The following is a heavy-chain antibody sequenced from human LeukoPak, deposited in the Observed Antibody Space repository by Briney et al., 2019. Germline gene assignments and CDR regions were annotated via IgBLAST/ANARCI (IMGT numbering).Heavy chain of an antibody. D-gene: IGHD3-3*01. CDR2: INPSGGST. Sequence: ASVKVPCKASGYTFTSYAMHWVRQAPGQGLEWMGIINPSGGSTSYAQKFQGRVTMTRDTSTSTVFMELSSLRSEDTAVYYCARAPPYYDFWSGYYKGAFDIWGQGTMVTVSS. V-gene: IGHV1-46*01. CDR3: ARAPPYYDFWSGYYKGAFDI. J-gene: IGHJ3*02. CDR1: GYTFTSYA.